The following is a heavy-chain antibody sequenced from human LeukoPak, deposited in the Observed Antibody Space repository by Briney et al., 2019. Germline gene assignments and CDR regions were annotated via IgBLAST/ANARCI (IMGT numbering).Heavy chain of an antibody. CDR1: GGSISIYY. J-gene: IGHJ4*02. V-gene: IGHV4-59*01. CDR2: IYNSGST. CDR3: ARARPDTAMAVDY. D-gene: IGHD5-18*01. Sequence: TSETLSLTCTVSGGSISIYYWSWIRQPPGKGMEWVGYIYNSGSTNYNPSLKSRVTISVDTSKNQFSLKLSSVTAADTAVYYCARARPDTAMAVDYWDQGTLVTVSS.